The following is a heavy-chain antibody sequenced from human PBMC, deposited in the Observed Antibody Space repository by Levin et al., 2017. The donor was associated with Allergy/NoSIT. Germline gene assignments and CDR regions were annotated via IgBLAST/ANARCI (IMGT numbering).Heavy chain of an antibody. V-gene: IGHV1-2*02. CDR2: INPNSGGT. CDR3: ARDNDGVDY. Sequence: GESLKISCKSSGYTFTGYYMHWVRQAPGQGLEWMGWINPNSGGTNYAQKFQGRVTMTRDTSISTAYMELSRLRSDDTAVYYCARDNDGVDYWGQGTLVTVSS. D-gene: IGHD2-8*01. J-gene: IGHJ4*02. CDR1: GYTFTGYY.